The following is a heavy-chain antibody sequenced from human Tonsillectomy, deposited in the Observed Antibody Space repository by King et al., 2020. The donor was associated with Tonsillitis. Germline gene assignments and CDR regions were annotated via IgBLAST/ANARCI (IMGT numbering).Heavy chain of an antibody. V-gene: IGHV3-74*01. D-gene: IGHD3-3*01. J-gene: IGHJ4*02. CDR2: INSDGSST. CDR1: GFTFSSYW. Sequence: VQLVESGGGLVQPGGSLRLSCAASGFTFSSYWMPWVRQAPGKGLVWVSRINSDGSSTSYADSVKGRFTISRGNAKNTLYLQMNSLRAEDTDVYYCARARYHFWSGYLDYWGQGTLVTVSS. CDR3: ARARYHFWSGYLDY.